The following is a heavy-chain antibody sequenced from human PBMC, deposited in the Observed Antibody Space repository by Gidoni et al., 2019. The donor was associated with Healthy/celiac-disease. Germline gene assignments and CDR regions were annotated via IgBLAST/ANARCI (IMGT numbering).Heavy chain of an antibody. CDR2: ISGSGGST. CDR3: ATRYYYDFFVDYYYYMDV. Sequence: EVQLLESGGGLVQPGGSLRLSCAASGFTFSSYAMSWVRQAPGKGLEWVSAISGSGGSTYYADSVKGRFTISRDNSKNTLYLQMNSLRAEDTAVYYCATRYYYDFFVDYYYYMDVWGKGTTVTVSS. D-gene: IGHD3-3*01. J-gene: IGHJ6*03. CDR1: GFTFSSYA. V-gene: IGHV3-23*01.